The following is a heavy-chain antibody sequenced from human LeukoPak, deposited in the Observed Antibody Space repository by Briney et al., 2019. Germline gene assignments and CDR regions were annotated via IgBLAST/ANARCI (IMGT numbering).Heavy chain of an antibody. CDR2: IYSGDST. CDR3: IYGYTLDF. CDR1: GFTVSSNY. Sequence: SGGSLRLSCAASGFTVSSNYMNWVRQAPGKGLDWVSAIYSGDSTNCADSVKGRFTISRDNSKNTLYLQMNSLRAEDTAVYYCIYGYTLDFWGQGTLVTVSS. V-gene: IGHV3-53*01. J-gene: IGHJ4*02. D-gene: IGHD5-18*01.